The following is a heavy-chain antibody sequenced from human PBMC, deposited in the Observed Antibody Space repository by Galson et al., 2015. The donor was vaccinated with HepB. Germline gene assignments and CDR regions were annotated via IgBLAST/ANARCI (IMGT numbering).Heavy chain of an antibody. D-gene: IGHD3-22*01. V-gene: IGHV4-39*01. CDR1: GGSITNTNSY. CDR3: ARASSGTDDIGYAFGL. J-gene: IGHJ3*01. Sequence: SETLSLTCTVSGGSITNTNSYWAWIRQPPGNGLAWIGNISYSGSAHYNPSLKSRVTISADTSKNQFSLRLSSVTAADTAVYFCARASSGTDDIGYAFGLWGQGTMVTVSS. CDR2: ISYSGSA.